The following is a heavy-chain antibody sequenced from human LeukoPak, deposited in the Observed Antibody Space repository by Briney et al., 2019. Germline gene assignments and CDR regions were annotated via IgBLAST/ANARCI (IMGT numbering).Heavy chain of an antibody. J-gene: IGHJ4*02. V-gene: IGHV4-31*02. Sequence: SQTLSLTCTVSSGSISNSGGFYWSWNRQHPGDGLEWIGFISYRGSTYYNPSLKSRVSMSVDTSRSQFSLRLTSVTDEDTAVYYCVRISQSSGGFYYWGQGTLVTVSS. CDR3: VRISQSSGGFYY. D-gene: IGHD2-15*01. CDR1: SGSISNSGGFY. CDR2: ISYRGST.